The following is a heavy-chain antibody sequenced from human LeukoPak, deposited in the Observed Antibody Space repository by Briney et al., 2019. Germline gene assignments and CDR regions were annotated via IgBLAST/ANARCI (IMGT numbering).Heavy chain of an antibody. CDR1: GYSISSGYY. Sequence: PSETLSLTCTVSGYSISSGYYWGWIRQPPGKGLEWIGSIYHSGSTYYNPSLKSRVTISVDTPKNQFSLKLSSVTAADTAVYYCATYSSGWPRDYWGQGTLVTVSS. D-gene: IGHD6-19*01. J-gene: IGHJ4*02. CDR2: IYHSGST. CDR3: ATYSSGWPRDY. V-gene: IGHV4-38-2*02.